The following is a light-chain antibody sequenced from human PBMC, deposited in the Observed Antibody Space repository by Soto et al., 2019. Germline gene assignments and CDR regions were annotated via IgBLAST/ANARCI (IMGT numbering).Light chain of an antibody. Sequence: EIPVTQSPSTLSASVGDRVTITCRASQSISSWLAWYQQKPGKAPKLLIYKASSLESGVPSRFSGSGSGTEFTLTISSLQPDDFATYYCQQYNSYWTFGQGTKVEIK. CDR1: QSISSW. CDR2: KAS. J-gene: IGKJ1*01. CDR3: QQYNSYWT. V-gene: IGKV1-5*03.